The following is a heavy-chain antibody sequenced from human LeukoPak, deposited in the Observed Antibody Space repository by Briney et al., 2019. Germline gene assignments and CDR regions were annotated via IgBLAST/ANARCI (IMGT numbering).Heavy chain of an antibody. Sequence: GGSLRLSCVASGFTFNTYSMNWFRQAPGKGLEWISYISSSSGTIYYADSVKGRFTISRDNAKNSLYLQMNSLRVEDTAVYYCARGRDLFASWGQGTLVIVSS. V-gene: IGHV3-48*04. CDR3: ARGRDLFAS. CDR1: GFTFNTYS. J-gene: IGHJ4*02. CDR2: ISSSSGTI.